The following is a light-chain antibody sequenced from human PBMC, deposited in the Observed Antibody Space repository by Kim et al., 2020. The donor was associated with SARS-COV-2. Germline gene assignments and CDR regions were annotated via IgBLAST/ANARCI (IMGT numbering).Light chain of an antibody. V-gene: IGKV1-5*03. Sequence: SASVGDRVTITCRASRGIANWLAWYQQKPGKAPTLLIYKASTLESGVPSRFSGSGFGTEFTLTISSLQPDDFAIYYCQQYDTYSHIFGQGTKLEI. J-gene: IGKJ2*01. CDR1: RGIANW. CDR3: QQYDTYSHI. CDR2: KAS.